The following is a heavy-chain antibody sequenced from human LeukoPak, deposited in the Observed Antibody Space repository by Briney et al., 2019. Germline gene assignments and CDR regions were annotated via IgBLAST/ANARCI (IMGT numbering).Heavy chain of an antibody. V-gene: IGHV3-23*01. CDR1: GFTFSRYA. Sequence: GGSLRLSCAASGFTFSRYAMSWVRQAPGKGLEWVSAISGSGDNTYYADSVKGRFTISRDNAKNTLYLQMNSLRAEDTAVYYCARARQHIAARPFDYWGQGTLVTVSS. D-gene: IGHD6-6*01. J-gene: IGHJ4*02. CDR2: ISGSGDNT. CDR3: ARARQHIAARPFDY.